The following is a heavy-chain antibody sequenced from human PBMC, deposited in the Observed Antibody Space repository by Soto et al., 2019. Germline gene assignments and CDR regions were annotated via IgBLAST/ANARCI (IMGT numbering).Heavy chain of an antibody. CDR3: ARAKGPSSSFDY. CDR1: GYTFTGYY. J-gene: IGHJ4*02. Sequence: ASVKVSCKASGYTFTGYYMHWVRQAPGQGLEWMGWINPNSGGTNYAQKFQGRVTMTRDTSISTAYMELSRLRSDDTAVYYCARAKGPSSSFDYWGQGTLVTVAS. V-gene: IGHV1-2*02. D-gene: IGHD6-6*01. CDR2: INPNSGGT.